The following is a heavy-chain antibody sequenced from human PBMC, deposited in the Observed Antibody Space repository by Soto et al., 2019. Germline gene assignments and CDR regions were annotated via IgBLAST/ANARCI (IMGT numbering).Heavy chain of an antibody. Sequence: GSLRLSCAASGFTFSTYVMTWVRQAPGRGLEWVSGISASGSNTYYADSVMGRFTISRDNSKNTLHLQMDSLGVDDTAVYYCARDLGGPDYWGRGTSVTVSS. V-gene: IGHV3-23*01. CDR1: GFTFSTYV. CDR3: ARDLGGPDY. J-gene: IGHJ4*02. D-gene: IGHD3-16*01. CDR2: ISASGSNT.